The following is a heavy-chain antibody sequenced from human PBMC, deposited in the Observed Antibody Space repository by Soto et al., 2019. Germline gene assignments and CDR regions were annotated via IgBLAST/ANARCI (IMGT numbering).Heavy chain of an antibody. CDR3: AREVRTYYYDSSGSVGYYGMDV. Sequence: EVQLVESGGGLVQPGGSLRLSCAASGFTVSSNYMSCVRQAPGKGLEWVSVIYSGGSTYYADSVKGRFTISRDNSKNTLYLQMNSLRAEDTAVYYCAREVRTYYYDSSGSVGYYGMDVWGQGTTVTVSS. V-gene: IGHV3-66*01. CDR2: IYSGGST. D-gene: IGHD3-22*01. CDR1: GFTVSSNY. J-gene: IGHJ6*02.